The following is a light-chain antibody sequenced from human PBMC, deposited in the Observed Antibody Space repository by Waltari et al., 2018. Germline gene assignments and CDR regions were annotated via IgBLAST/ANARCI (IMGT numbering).Light chain of an antibody. CDR2: GAS. CDR1: QSVTRA. CDR3: QHYLRLPVT. Sequence: EIVLTQSPGTLSLSPGESATLPCRTSQSVTRALAWYQQKPGQAPRLLIYGASNRATGIPDRFSGSGSGTDFSPTISSLEPEDFAVYYCQHYLRLPVTFGQGTKVEVK. V-gene: IGKV3-20*01. J-gene: IGKJ1*01.